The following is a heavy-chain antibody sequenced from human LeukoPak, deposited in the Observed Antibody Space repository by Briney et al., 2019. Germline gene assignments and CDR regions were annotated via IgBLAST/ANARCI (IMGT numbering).Heavy chain of an antibody. D-gene: IGHD6-19*01. CDR3: ASEYSSGWDDY. V-gene: IGHV3-21*04. CDR2: ISSSSSYI. CDR1: GFTVSSNY. Sequence: GGSLRLSCAASGFTVSSNYMSWVRQAPGKGLEWVSSISSSSSYIYYADSVKGRFTISRDNAKNSLYLQMNSLRAEDTAVYYCASEYSSGWDDYWGQGTLVTVSS. J-gene: IGHJ4*02.